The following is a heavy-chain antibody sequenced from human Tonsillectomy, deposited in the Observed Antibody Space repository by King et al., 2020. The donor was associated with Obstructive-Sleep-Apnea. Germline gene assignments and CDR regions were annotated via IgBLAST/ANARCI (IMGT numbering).Heavy chain of an antibody. CDR3: AKESRDRRWLQRGAGYYGMDV. V-gene: IGHV3-23*04. Sequence: VQLVQSGGGLVQPGGSLRLSCAASGFTFSSYAMSWVRQAPGKGLEWVSAISGSGGSTYYADSVKGRFTISRDNSKNTLYLQMNSLRAEDTAVYYCAKESRDRRWLQRGAGYYGMDVWGQGTTVTVSS. CDR2: ISGSGGST. CDR1: GFTFSSYA. J-gene: IGHJ6*02. D-gene: IGHD5-24*01.